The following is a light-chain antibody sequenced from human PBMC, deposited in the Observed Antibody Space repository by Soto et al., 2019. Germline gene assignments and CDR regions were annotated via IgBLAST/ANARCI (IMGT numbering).Light chain of an antibody. CDR1: SSDIGSFNY. J-gene: IGLJ1*01. Sequence: QSALTQPASVSGSPGQSITISCTGTSSDIGSFNYVSWYQHHPGKAPRLMIYNVSNRPSGVSNRFSASKSGNTASLTSSGLQAEDEADYYCSASPHRNFPYVFGPGTKHTVI. V-gene: IGLV2-14*03. CDR2: NVS. CDR3: SASPHRNFPYV.